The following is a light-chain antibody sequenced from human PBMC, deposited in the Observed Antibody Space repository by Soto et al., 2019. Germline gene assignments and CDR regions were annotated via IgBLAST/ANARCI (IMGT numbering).Light chain of an antibody. CDR1: QSITSY. CDR3: QQGYSNPWT. CDR2: AAS. Sequence: DIQMTQSPSSLSASVGDRVTITCRASQSITSYLNWYQQKPGKAPKLLIYAASSLQSGVPSRFSGSGSGTDFTLTISNLQPEDFATYYCQQGYSNPWTFGQGTKVDI. V-gene: IGKV1-39*01. J-gene: IGKJ1*01.